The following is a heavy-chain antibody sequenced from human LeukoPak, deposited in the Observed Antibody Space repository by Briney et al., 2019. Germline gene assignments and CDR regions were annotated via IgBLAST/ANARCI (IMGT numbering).Heavy chain of an antibody. J-gene: IGHJ4*02. CDR2: MYSVGTT. D-gene: IGHD3-10*01. Sequence: GGSLRLSCAASDSSVGDNYMTWVRQAPGKGLQWVSLMYSVGTTFYADSVKGRFTISRDNSKNTLYLQMNSLRAEDTAVYYCAGRGSASYFDYWGQGTLVTVSS. V-gene: IGHV3-53*01. CDR3: AGRGSASYFDY. CDR1: DSSVGDNY.